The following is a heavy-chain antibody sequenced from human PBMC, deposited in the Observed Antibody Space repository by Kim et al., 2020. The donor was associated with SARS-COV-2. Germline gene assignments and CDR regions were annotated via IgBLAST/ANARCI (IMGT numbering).Heavy chain of an antibody. CDR1: GGSISSSSYY. V-gene: IGHV4-39*01. Sequence: SETLSLTCTVSGGSISSSSYYWGWIRQPPGKGLEWIGSIYYSGSTYYNPSLKSRVTISVDTSKNQFSLKLSSVTAADTAVYYCARHGGGYSGYGDFDYWGQGTLVTVSS. J-gene: IGHJ4*02. D-gene: IGHD5-12*01. CDR3: ARHGGGYSGYGDFDY. CDR2: IYYSGST.